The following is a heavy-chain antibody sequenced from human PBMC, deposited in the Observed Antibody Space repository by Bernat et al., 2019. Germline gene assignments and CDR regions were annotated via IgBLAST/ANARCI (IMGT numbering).Heavy chain of an antibody. D-gene: IGHD1-26*01. CDR2: SRNKDKTFTT. J-gene: IGHJ4*02. CDR1: GFTFSDHY. CDR3: ARASSYSGTYEIRNYFDS. Sequence: EVQLVESGGGLVQPGGSLRLSCAASGFTFSDHYMDWVRQAPGKGLEWVGRSRNKDKTFTTEYAASVTGRFTISRDESKNSLYLQMNSLKTEDTAVYYCARASSYSGTYEIRNYFDSWGQGTLVTVSS. V-gene: IGHV3-72*01.